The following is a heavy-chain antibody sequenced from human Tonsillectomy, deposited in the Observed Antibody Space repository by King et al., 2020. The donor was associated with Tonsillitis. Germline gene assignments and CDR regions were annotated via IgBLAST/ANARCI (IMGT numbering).Heavy chain of an antibody. Sequence: VQLVESGAEVKKPGASVKVSCKASGYTFTGYYMHWVRQAPGQGLEWMGWINPNSGGPNYAQKFQGRVTMTRDTSISTAYMELSRLRSDDTAVYYCARVPPRRGAGGYWGQGTLVTVSS. J-gene: IGHJ4*02. CDR3: ARVPPRRGAGGY. CDR2: INPNSGGP. D-gene: IGHD3-10*01. CDR1: GYTFTGYY. V-gene: IGHV1-2*02.